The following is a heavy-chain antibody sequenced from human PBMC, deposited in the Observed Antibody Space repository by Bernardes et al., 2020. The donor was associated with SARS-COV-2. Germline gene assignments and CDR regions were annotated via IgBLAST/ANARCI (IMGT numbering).Heavy chain of an antibody. CDR1: GGSLSGYY. V-gene: IGHV4-34*01. CDR2: LNYSGST. CDR3: AKTVSCIGYFDL. Sequence: PEILSLTCAVHGGSLSGYYWNWIRQPPGMGLEWVGELNYSGSTNYNPFLKSRVTISVDTCKNQFSLKLSSLTAADTSVYYCAKTVSCIGYFDLWGRSTLVTVSS. D-gene: IGHD2-2*01. J-gene: IGHJ2*01.